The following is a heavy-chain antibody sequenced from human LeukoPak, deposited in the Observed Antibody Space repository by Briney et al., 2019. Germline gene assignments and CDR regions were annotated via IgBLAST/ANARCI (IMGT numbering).Heavy chain of an antibody. CDR2: ISGSGGST. CDR3: AKCMGREPQGEFDP. D-gene: IGHD1-26*01. V-gene: IGHV3-23*01. Sequence: GGSLRLSCAASGFTFSSYAMSWVRQAPGKGLEWVSAISGSGGSTYYADSVKGRFTISRDNSKNTLYLQMNRLRAEDTAVYYCAKCMGREPQGEFDPWGQGTLVTVSS. CDR1: GFTFSSYA. J-gene: IGHJ5*02.